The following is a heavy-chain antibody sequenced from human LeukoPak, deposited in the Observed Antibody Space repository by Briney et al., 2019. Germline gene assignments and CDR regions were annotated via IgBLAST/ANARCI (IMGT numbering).Heavy chain of an antibody. D-gene: IGHD6-13*01. CDR2: ISGNYGNT. CDR3: ARGLKSRAAGTIDY. CDR1: GYTFTSYG. J-gene: IGHJ4*02. V-gene: IGHV1-18*01. Sequence: VASVKVSCKASGYTFTSYGISWVRQAPGQGLEWMGWISGNYGNTNYAQNFQGRVTMTTDTSTSTAYMELRSLGSDDTAVYYCARGLKSRAAGTIDYWGQGTLVTVSS.